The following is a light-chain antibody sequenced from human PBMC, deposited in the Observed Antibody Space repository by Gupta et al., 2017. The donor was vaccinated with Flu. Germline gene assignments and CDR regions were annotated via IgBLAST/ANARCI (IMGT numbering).Light chain of an antibody. CDR2: DAS. Sequence: EIVLTQSPATLSLSLGERATLSCRASQSVSSYLAWYQQKPGQAPRLLIYDASNRATGIPARFSGSGSGTDFTLTISSLEPEDFAVYYCQQRSNWLRTFGPGTKVDIK. J-gene: IGKJ3*01. V-gene: IGKV3-11*01. CDR1: QSVSSY. CDR3: QQRSNWLRT.